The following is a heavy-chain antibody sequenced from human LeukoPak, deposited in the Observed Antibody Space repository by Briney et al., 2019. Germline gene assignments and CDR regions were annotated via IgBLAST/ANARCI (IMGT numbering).Heavy chain of an antibody. D-gene: IGHD6-19*01. Sequence: GESLKISCKGSGYSFTSYWIGWVRQMPGKGLEWMGIIYPGDSDTRYSPSFQGQVTISADKSISTAYLQWSSLKASDTAMYYCARHKVGSSSGWTGGAFDIWGQGTMVTVSS. J-gene: IGHJ3*02. CDR3: ARHKVGSSSGWTGGAFDI. CDR2: IYPGDSDT. CDR1: GYSFTSYW. V-gene: IGHV5-51*01.